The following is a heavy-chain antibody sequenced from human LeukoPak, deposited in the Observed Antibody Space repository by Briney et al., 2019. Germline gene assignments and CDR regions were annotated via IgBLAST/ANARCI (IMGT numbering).Heavy chain of an antibody. J-gene: IGHJ4*02. V-gene: IGHV1-24*01. CDR3: ATAGMTWIQLWDQLDY. CDR2: FDPEDGET. Sequence: ASVKVSCKVSGYTLTELSMHWVRQAPGKGLEWMGGFDPEDGETIYAQKFQGRVTMTEDTSTDTAYMELSSLRSEDTAVYYCATAGMTWIQLWDQLDYWGQGTLVTVSS. CDR1: GYTLTELS. D-gene: IGHD5-18*01.